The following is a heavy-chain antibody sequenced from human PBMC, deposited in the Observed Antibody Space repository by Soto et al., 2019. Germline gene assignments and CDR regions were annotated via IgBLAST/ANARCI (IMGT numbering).Heavy chain of an antibody. CDR2: IWYDGSNK. J-gene: IGHJ4*02. CDR3: ARADYGDYGVGY. Sequence: QVQLVESGGGVDQPGRSLRLSCAASGFTFSSYGMHWVRQAPGKGLEWVAVIWYDGSNKYYADSVKGRFTISRDNSKNTLYLRMNSLRAEDTAVYYCARADYGDYGVGYWGQGTLVTVSS. CDR1: GFTFSSYG. D-gene: IGHD4-17*01. V-gene: IGHV3-33*01.